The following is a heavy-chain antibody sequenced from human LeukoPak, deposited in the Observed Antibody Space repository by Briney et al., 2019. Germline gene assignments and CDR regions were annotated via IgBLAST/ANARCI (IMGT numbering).Heavy chain of an antibody. J-gene: IGHJ5*02. CDR1: GGTFSSYA. D-gene: IGHD5-24*01. CDR2: IIPIFGTA. CDR3: ARAREMATVNWFDP. Sequence: SVKVSCKASGGTFSSYAISWVRQAPGQGLEWMGGIIPIFGTANYAQKFQGRVTITTDESKITAYMELSSLRSEDTAVDYCARAREMATVNWFDPWGQGTLVTVSS. V-gene: IGHV1-69*05.